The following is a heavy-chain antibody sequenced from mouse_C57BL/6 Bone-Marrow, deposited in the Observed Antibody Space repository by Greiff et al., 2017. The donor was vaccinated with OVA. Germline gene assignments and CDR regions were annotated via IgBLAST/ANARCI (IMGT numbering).Heavy chain of an antibody. Sequence: VQLQQSGAELAKPGASVKLSCKASGYTFTSYWMHWVKQRPGQGLEWIGYINPSSGYTKYNQKFKYKATLTADKSSSTAYMQLSSLTYEDSAVYYCARNFFDYWGQGTTLTVSS. CDR3: ARNFFDY. CDR1: GYTFTSYW. CDR2: INPSSGYT. V-gene: IGHV1-7*01. J-gene: IGHJ2*01.